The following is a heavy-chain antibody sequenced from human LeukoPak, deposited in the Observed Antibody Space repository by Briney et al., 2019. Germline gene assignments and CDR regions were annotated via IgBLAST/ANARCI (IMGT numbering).Heavy chain of an antibody. V-gene: IGHV4-59*12. CDR2: IYYTGSV. Sequence: SGGSLRLSCVASGFTFSNAWMSWVRQAPGEGLEWIGYIYYTGSVDYNPSLKSRLTISLDTSKNQFSLKLNSVTAADTAVYYCAREHTYYFGSQTSTLDVWGQGTAVTVSS. CDR1: GFTFSNAW. J-gene: IGHJ6*02. D-gene: IGHD3-10*01. CDR3: AREHTYYFGSQTSTLDV.